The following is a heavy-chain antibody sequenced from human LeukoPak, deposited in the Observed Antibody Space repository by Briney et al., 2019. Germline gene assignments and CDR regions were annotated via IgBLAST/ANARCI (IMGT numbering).Heavy chain of an antibody. CDR3: ARGWLAESMVVTPYNY. Sequence: GASVKVSCKASGGTFSSYAISWVRQAPGQGLEWMGGIIPIFGTPNYAQKFQDRVTITAVESMSTVYMELSSLRSEDTAVYYCARGWLAESMVVTPYNYWGQGTLVTVSS. V-gene: IGHV1-69*01. CDR2: IIPIFGTP. D-gene: IGHD4-23*01. J-gene: IGHJ4*02. CDR1: GGTFSSYA.